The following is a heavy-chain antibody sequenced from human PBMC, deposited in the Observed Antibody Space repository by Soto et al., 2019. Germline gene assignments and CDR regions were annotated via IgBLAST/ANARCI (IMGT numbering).Heavy chain of an antibody. CDR1: GFTFSSYV. V-gene: IGHV3-33*01. J-gene: IGHJ6*02. Sequence: GGSLRLSCAASGFTFSSYVMHWVRQSPGKGLEWVAVIWYDGSNKYYADSVKGRFTISRDNSKNTLYLQMNSLRAEDTAVYYCARGSITIFGVVKGGMDVWGQGTTVTVSS. CDR2: IWYDGSNK. CDR3: ARGSITIFGVVKGGMDV. D-gene: IGHD3-3*01.